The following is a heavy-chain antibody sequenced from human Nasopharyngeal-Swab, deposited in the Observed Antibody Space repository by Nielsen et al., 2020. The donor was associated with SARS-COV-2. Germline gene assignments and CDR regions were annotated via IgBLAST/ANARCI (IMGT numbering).Heavy chain of an antibody. Sequence: GSLRLSCAVSGGSIGSSNWWSWVRQPPGKGLEWIGEIYHSGSTNYNPSLKSRVTISVDESKNQFSLKLSSVTAADTAVYFCARDVVGATTTDAFDIWGQGTMVTVSS. CDR2: IYHSGST. CDR3: ARDVVGATTTDAFDI. CDR1: GGSIGSSNW. D-gene: IGHD1-26*01. J-gene: IGHJ3*02. V-gene: IGHV4-4*01.